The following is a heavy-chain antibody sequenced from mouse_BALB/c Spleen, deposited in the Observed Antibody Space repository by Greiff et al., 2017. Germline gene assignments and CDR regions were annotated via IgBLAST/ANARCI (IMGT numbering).Heavy chain of an antibody. Sequence: VKLMESGAELVRPGASVTLSCKASGYTFTDYEMHWVKQTPVHGLEWIGAIDPETGGTAYNQKFKGKATLTADKSSSTAYMELRSLTSEDSAVYYCSGGGNYVDYWGQGTTLTVSS. V-gene: IGHV1-15*01. J-gene: IGHJ2*01. CDR1: GYTFTDYE. CDR2: IDPETGGT. CDR3: SGGGNYVDY.